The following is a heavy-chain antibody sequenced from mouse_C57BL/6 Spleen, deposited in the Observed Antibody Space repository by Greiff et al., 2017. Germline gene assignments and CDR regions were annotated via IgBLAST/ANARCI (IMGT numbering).Heavy chain of an antibody. CDR1: GYTFPDYE. V-gene: IGHV1-15*01. Sequence: QVQLQQSGAELVRPGASVTLSCKASGYTFPDYEMHWVKQTPVHGLEWIGAIDPETGGPAYNQKFKGKAILTADKFTSTAYMELRSLTYEDSAVYYCTPGSPWFAYWGQGTLVTVSA. J-gene: IGHJ3*01. CDR2: IDPETGGP. CDR3: TPGSPWFAY. D-gene: IGHD1-1*01.